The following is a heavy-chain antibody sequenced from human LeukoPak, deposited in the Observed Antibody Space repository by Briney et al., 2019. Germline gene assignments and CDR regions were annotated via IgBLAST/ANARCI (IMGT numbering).Heavy chain of an antibody. J-gene: IGHJ6*02. CDR1: GFTFSSYG. CDR2: IWYDGSNK. V-gene: IGHV3-33*01. Sequence: PGRSLRLSCAASGFTFSSYGMHWIRQAPGKGLEWVAVIWYDGSNKYYADSVKGRFTISRDNSKNTLYLQMNSLKTEDTAVYYCTTEGSGSYLGIPIYYYYYGMDVWGQGTTVTVSS. CDR3: TTEGSGSYLGIPIYYYYYGMDV. D-gene: IGHD3-10*01.